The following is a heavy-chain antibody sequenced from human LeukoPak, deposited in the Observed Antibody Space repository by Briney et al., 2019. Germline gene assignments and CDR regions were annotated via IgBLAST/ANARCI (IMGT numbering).Heavy chain of an antibody. CDR2: ISYDGSNK. D-gene: IGHD6-19*01. CDR1: GFTFSSYA. J-gene: IGHJ4*02. V-gene: IGHV3-30*04. CDR3: ARAGGSGWYYFDY. Sequence: GGSLRLSCAASGFTFSSYAMHWLRQAPAKGLEWVAVISYDGSNKYYADPVKGRFTISRDNSKNTLYLQMNSLRAEDTAVYYCARAGGSGWYYFDYWGQGTLVTVSS.